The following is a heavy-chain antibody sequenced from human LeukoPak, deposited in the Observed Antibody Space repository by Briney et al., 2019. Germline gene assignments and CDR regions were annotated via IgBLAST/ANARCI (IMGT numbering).Heavy chain of an antibody. CDR2: IYYSGST. V-gene: IGHV4-59*01. D-gene: IGHD3-22*01. Sequence: ASETLSLTCTVSGGSISSYYWSWIRQPPGKGLEWIGYIYYSGSTNYNPSLKSRVTISVDTSKNQFSLKLSSVTAADTAVYYCARGNDYYDSSGYPNFDYWGQGTLVTVSS. CDR3: ARGNDYYDSSGYPNFDY. CDR1: GGSISSYY. J-gene: IGHJ4*02.